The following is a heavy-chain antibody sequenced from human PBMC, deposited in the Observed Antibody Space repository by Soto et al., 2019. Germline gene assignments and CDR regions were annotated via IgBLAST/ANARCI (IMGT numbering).Heavy chain of an antibody. V-gene: IGHV4-31*03. D-gene: IGHD3-3*01. Sequence: PSETLSLTCTVSGGSISSGGSYWNWIRQRPGKGLEWIGYIYHSGSFYYTPSLKGRAIISADTSKNQFALKLSSVTAADTAVYYCARASFWSGYYVVDYWGQGTLVTVSS. CDR2: IYHSGSF. CDR1: GGSISSGGSY. CDR3: ARASFWSGYYVVDY. J-gene: IGHJ4*02.